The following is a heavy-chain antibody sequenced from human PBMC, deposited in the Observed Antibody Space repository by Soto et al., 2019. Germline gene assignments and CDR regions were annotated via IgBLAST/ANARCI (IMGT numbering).Heavy chain of an antibody. J-gene: IGHJ5*01. CDR3: AREWRITIFGVAYNWFDS. V-gene: IGHV3-21*01. D-gene: IGHD3-3*01. CDR2: ISSSSSYI. CDR1: GFTFSSYS. Sequence: GGSLRLSCAASGFTFSSYSMNWVRQAPGKGLEWVSSISSSSSYIYYADSVKGRFTISRDNAKNSLYLQMNSLRAEDTAVYYCAREWRITIFGVAYNWFDSRGQGTLVTVSS.